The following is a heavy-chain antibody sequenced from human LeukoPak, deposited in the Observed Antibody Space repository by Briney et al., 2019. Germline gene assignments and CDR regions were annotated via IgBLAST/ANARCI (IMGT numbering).Heavy chain of an antibody. CDR2: FGRSGSDT. J-gene: IGHJ4*02. D-gene: IGHD6-13*01. CDR1: GFTFGTSA. CDR3: AKGSLGSWYYFDY. V-gene: IGHV3-23*01. Sequence: GGSLRLSCAASGFTFGTSAMSWVRQAPGKGPEWVSTFGRSGSDTYYSDSVKGRFTIFGDNSKNTLYLQMNSLRDEDTAVYYCAKGSLGSWYYFDYWGQGTLVTVSS.